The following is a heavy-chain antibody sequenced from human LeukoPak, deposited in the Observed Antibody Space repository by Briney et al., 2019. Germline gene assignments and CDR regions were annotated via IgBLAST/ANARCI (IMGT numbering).Heavy chain of an antibody. D-gene: IGHD2-2*01. CDR3: ARWHYCSSTSCYWAAFDI. CDR2: IYTSGST. V-gene: IGHV4-61*02. J-gene: IGHJ3*02. Sequence: PSETLSLTCTVSGGSISSGSYYWSWIRQPAGKGLEWIGRIYTSGSTNYNPSLKSRVTISVDTSKNQFSLKLSSVTAADTAVYYCARWHYCSSTSCYWAAFDIWGQGTMVTVSS. CDR1: GGSISSGSYY.